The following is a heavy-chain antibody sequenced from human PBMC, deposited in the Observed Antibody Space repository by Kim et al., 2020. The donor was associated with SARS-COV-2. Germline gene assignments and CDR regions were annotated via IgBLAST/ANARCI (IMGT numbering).Heavy chain of an antibody. D-gene: IGHD2-15*01. CDR3: ASNLAGRWSSMFSFDY. Sequence: GESLKISCKALGFTFIGYWIGWVRQMPGKGLEWMGIIYPGDSDTRYSPSFQGQVIITADKSINTVYLQWSSLQASDTAMYYCASNLAGRWSSMFSFDYWAQGTLVTVSS. CDR2: IYPGDSDT. V-gene: IGHV5-51*01. J-gene: IGHJ4*02. CDR1: GFTFIGYW.